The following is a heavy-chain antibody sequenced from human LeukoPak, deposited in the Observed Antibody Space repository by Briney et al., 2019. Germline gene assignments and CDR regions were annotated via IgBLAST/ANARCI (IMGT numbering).Heavy chain of an antibody. CDR1: GFTFSSYA. J-gene: IGHJ4*02. Sequence: GGSLRLSCAASGFTFSSYAMSWVRQAPGKGLEWVSAISGSGGSTYYADSVKGRFTISRDNSKNTLYLQMNSLRAEDTAVYYCAKDSKVRGVIIRHFDYWGQGTLVTVSS. CDR2: ISGSGGST. CDR3: AKDSKVRGVIIRHFDY. D-gene: IGHD3-10*01. V-gene: IGHV3-23*01.